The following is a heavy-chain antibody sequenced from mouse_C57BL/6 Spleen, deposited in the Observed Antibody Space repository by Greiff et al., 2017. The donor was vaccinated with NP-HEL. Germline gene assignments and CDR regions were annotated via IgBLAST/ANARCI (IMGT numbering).Heavy chain of an antibody. CDR3: ARGDYYGRKFAY. V-gene: IGHV1-69*01. J-gene: IGHJ3*01. D-gene: IGHD1-2*01. CDR2: IDPSDSYT. CDR1: GYTFTSYW. Sequence: QVQLKQPGAELVMPGASVKLSCKASGYTFTSYWMHWVKQRPGQGLEWIGEIDPSDSYTNYNQKFKGKSTLTVDKSSSTAYMQLSSLTSEDSAVYYCARGDYYGRKFAYWGQGTLVTVSA.